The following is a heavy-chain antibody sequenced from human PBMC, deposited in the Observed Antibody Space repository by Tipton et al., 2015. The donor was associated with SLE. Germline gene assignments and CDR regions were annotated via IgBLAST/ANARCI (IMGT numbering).Heavy chain of an antibody. CDR1: GGSISSSTYY. J-gene: IGHJ4*02. CDR2: IYYSGST. D-gene: IGHD1-26*01. V-gene: IGHV4-39*02. Sequence: LSCTVSGGSISSSTYYWGWIRQPPGKGLEWIGTIYYSGSTYYNPSLKSRVTISVDTSKNQFSLKLSSVTAADTAVYYCAGEGGSFWGQGTLVTVSS. CDR3: AGEGGSF.